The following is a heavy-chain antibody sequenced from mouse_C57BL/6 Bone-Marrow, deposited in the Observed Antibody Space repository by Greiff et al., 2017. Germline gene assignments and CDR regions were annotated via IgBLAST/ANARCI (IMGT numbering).Heavy chain of an antibody. CDR3: VQTPWFAY. CDR2: IDPEDGET. V-gene: IGHV14-2*01. J-gene: IGHJ3*01. CDR1: GFNIKHYY. Sequence: VQLQQSGAELVKPGASVKLSCTASGFNIKHYYMHWVKQRTEQGLEWIGRIDPEDGETKYDPKFQGKATITADTSSNTAYLQLSSLTSEDTAVYYCVQTPWFAYWGQGTLVTVSA.